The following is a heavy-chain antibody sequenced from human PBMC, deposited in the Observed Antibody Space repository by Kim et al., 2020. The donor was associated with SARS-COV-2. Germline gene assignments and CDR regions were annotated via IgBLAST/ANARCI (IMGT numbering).Heavy chain of an antibody. CDR3: ARGSMAYSSSWYFRGRGWFDP. J-gene: IGHJ5*02. CDR2: INHSGSI. V-gene: IGHV4-34*01. D-gene: IGHD6-13*01. CDR1: GGSFSGYY. Sequence: SETLSLTCAVYGGSFSGYYWSWIRQPPGKGLEWIGEINHSGSINYNPSLKSRVTISVDTSKNQFSLKLSSVTAADTAVYYCARGSMAYSSSWYFRGRGWFDPWGQGTLVTVSS.